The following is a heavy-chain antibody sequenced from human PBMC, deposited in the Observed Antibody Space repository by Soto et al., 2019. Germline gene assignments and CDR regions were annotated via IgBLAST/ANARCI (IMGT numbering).Heavy chain of an antibody. D-gene: IGHD3-9*01. V-gene: IGHV4-4*07. Sequence: PXESLALTCTVSGESISGLYGTWIRQPAGKGLEWIGRIYSSGETNYNPSLTGRVIMSLDTSKNQFSLNLTSVTAADTAVYYCARASQPKSYFDCFAWLDYWGQGTLVTVSS. CDR2: IYSSGET. CDR3: ARASQPKSYFDCFAWLDY. J-gene: IGHJ4*02. CDR1: GESISGLY.